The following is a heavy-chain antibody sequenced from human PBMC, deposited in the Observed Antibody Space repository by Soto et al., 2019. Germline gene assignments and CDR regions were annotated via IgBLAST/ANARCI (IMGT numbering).Heavy chain of an antibody. V-gene: IGHV3-33*01. J-gene: IGHJ6*02. CDR1: GFTFSSYG. D-gene: IGHD6-13*01. CDR3: AREGSSSWTQSPYYYYGMDV. Sequence: PGGSLRLSCAASGFTFSSYGMHWVRKAPGKGQEWVAVIWYNGSNKYYADSVKGRFTISRDNSKNTLYLQMNSLRAEDTAVYYCAREGSSSWTQSPYYYYGMDVWGQGTTVTVSS. CDR2: IWYNGSNK.